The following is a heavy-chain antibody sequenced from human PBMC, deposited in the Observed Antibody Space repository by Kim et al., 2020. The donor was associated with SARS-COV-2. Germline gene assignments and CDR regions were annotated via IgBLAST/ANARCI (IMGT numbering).Heavy chain of an antibody. V-gene: IGHV4-34*01. Sequence: DTPYRKSRVTISVDTSKNQFSLKLSSVTAADTAVYYCARGPGIAVAVDYWGQGTLVTVSS. D-gene: IGHD6-19*01. J-gene: IGHJ4*02. CDR3: ARGPGIAVAVDY.